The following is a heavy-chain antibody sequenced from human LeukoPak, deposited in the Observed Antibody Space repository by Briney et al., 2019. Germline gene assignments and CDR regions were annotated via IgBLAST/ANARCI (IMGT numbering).Heavy chain of an antibody. V-gene: IGHV4-39*07. CDR2: IFYTGKT. CDR3: ARVFDS. J-gene: IGHJ4*02. CDR1: GGSVYTSDYY. Sequence: SETLYLTCTVSGGSVYTSDYYWGWVRQPPGKGPEWIGDIFYTGKTNYNPSLKSRVSISIDTSKNQFSLKLTSVTAADTAVYYCARVFDSWGQGTLVTVSS.